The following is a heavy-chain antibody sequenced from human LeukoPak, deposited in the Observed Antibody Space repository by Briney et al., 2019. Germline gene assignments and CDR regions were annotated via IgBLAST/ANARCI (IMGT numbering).Heavy chain of an antibody. V-gene: IGHV3-23*01. J-gene: IGHJ4*02. CDR1: GFTFSSYA. D-gene: IGHD3-22*01. CDR2: ISGSGGST. CDR3: AKDEYGTYDSSGYYSY. Sequence: GGSLRLSCAASGFTFSSYAMSWVRQAPGKGLEWVSAISGSGGSTYCADSVKGRFTISRDNSKNTLYLQMNSLRAEDTAVYYCAKDEYGTYDSSGYYSYWGQGTLVTVSS.